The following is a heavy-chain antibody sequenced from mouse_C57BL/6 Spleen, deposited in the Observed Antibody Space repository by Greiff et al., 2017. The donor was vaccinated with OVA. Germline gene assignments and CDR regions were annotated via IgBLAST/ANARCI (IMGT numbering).Heavy chain of an antibody. J-gene: IGHJ3*01. CDR2: IYPGSGST. V-gene: IGHV1-55*01. CDR1: GYTFTSYW. D-gene: IGHD1-1*01. CDR3: ARFTTVVAN. Sequence: QVHVKQPGAELVKPGASVKMSCKASGYTFTSYWITWVKQRPGQGLEWIGDIYPGSGSTNYNEKLKSKATLTVDTSSSTAYMQLSSLTSEDSAVYYCARFTTVVANWGQGTLVTVSA.